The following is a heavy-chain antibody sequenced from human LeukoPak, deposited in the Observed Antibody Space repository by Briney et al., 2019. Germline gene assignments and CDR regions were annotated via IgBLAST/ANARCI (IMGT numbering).Heavy chain of an antibody. V-gene: IGHV4-34*01. Sequence: SETLSLTCAVYGRSFSGYYWSWTRQPPGKGLEWIGEINHSGSTNYNPSLKSRVTISVDTSKNQFSLKLSSVTAADTAVYYCARGLTDYDFWSGYYSAPWYFDYWGQGTLVTVSS. CDR2: INHSGST. CDR1: GRSFSGYY. CDR3: ARGLTDYDFWSGYYSAPWYFDY. D-gene: IGHD3-3*01. J-gene: IGHJ4*02.